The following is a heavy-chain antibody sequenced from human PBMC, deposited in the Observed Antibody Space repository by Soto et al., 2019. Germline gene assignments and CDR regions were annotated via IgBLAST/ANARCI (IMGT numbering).Heavy chain of an antibody. CDR3: ASKYCSSTSCYMGSTYYYYGMDV. D-gene: IGHD2-2*02. CDR2: IIPIFGTA. CDR1: GGTFSSYA. J-gene: IGHJ6*02. Sequence: SVKVSCKASGGTFSSYAISWVRQAPGQGLEWMGGIIPIFGTANYAQKFQGRVTITADESTSTAYMELSSLRSEDTAVYYCASKYCSSTSCYMGSTYYYYGMDVWGQGTTVTVSS. V-gene: IGHV1-69*13.